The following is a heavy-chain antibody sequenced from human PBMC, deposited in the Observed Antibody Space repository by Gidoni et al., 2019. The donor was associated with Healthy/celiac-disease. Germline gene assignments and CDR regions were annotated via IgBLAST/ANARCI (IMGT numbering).Heavy chain of an antibody. D-gene: IGHD5-18*01. CDR1: GFTFSSDG. CDR2: IWYDGSNK. Sequence: QVQLVESGGGVVQPGRARRLSWSASGFTFSSDGMPWVRPAPGKGLEWVAVIWYDGSNKYYADSVKGRFTISRDNSKNTLYLQMNSLRAEDTAVYYCARGSYGLIDYWGQGTLVTVSS. J-gene: IGHJ4*02. CDR3: ARGSYGLIDY. V-gene: IGHV3-33*01.